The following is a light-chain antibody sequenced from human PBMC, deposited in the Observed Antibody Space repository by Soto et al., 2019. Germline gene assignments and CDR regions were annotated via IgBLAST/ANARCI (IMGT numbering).Light chain of an antibody. CDR2: AAS. Sequence: DIQMTQSPSSLSAFVGDRVTITCRASQTIGFYLNWYQQKPGTAPKLLIYAASTLQTGVPSRFSGSRSGTEFTLTISSLQPEDFATYYCQQTYTALSFGGGTKVEIK. J-gene: IGKJ4*01. V-gene: IGKV1-39*01. CDR1: QTIGFY. CDR3: QQTYTALS.